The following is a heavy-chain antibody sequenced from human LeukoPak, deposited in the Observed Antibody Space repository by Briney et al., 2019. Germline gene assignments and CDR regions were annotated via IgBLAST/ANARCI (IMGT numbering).Heavy chain of an antibody. V-gene: IGHV3-20*04. CDR2: INWNGGST. J-gene: IGHJ6*03. CDR3: ARVKRHDSSGYDYYYYYYMDV. Sequence: GGSLRLSCAASGFTFDDYGMSWVRQAPGKGLEWVSGINWNGGSTGYADSVKGRLTISRDNAKNSLYLQMNSLRAEDTALYYCARVKRHDSSGYDYYYYYYMDVWGKGTTVTVSS. D-gene: IGHD3-22*01. CDR1: GFTFDDYG.